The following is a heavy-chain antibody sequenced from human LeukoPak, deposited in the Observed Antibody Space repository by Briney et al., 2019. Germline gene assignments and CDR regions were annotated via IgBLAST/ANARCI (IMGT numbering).Heavy chain of an antibody. CDR2: ISGSGISI. CDR3: AKHRAFYYYYYMDV. Sequence: GGSLRLSCAASGFTFSSYAMSWVRQAPGKGLEWVSAISGSGISIYYADSVKGRFTISRDNSKNTLYLQMNSLRAEDTAVYWCAKHRAFYYYYYMDVWGKGTTVTVSS. J-gene: IGHJ6*03. CDR1: GFTFSSYA. V-gene: IGHV3-23*01.